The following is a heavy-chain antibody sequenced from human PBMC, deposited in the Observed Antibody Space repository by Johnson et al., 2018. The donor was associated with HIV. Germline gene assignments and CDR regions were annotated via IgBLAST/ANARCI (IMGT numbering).Heavy chain of an antibody. Sequence: QVQLVESGGGVVQPGRSLRLSCAASGFIFSTYGIHWVRQAPGKGLEWVAGMWYDGSNKDYADSVKGRFTISRDNSKNTLYVQRNSLRVEDTALYYCAGAGRGYYDYVWGSYPKSGAFDIWGQGTMVTVSS. CDR3: AGAGRGYYDYVWGSYPKSGAFDI. J-gene: IGHJ3*02. V-gene: IGHV3-33*01. CDR1: GFIFSTYG. CDR2: MWYDGSNK. D-gene: IGHD3-16*02.